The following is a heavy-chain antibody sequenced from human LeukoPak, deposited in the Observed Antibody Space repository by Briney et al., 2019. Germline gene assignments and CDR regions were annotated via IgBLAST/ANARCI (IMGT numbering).Heavy chain of an antibody. J-gene: IGHJ5*02. CDR2: INHSGST. CDR1: GGSFSGYY. CDR3: ARVLTRAPPMVRGVRNWFDP. Sequence: SETLSLTCAVYGGSFSGYYWSWIRQPPGKGLEWIGEINHSGSTNYNPSLKSRVTISVDTSRNQFSLKLSSVTAADTAVYYCARVLTRAPPMVRGVRNWFDPWGQGTLVTVSS. D-gene: IGHD3-10*01. V-gene: IGHV4-34*01.